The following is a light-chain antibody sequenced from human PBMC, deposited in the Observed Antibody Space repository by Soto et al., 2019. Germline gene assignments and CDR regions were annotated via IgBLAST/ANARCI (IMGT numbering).Light chain of an antibody. V-gene: IGKV1-39*01. CDR3: QQSYDIPRT. Sequence: DIQMTQSPSSLSASVGDRVTITCRASQSINSYLNWYQQKPGKAPQLLIYAASSLQRGVPSRFSGSGSGTDFTRTISSRQPEDFATFDCQQSYDIPRTFGQGTRLEIK. J-gene: IGKJ5*01. CDR1: QSINSY. CDR2: AAS.